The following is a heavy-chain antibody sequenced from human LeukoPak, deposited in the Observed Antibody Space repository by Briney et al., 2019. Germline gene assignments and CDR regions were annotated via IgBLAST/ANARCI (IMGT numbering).Heavy chain of an antibody. Sequence: TVSCKASGYTFTSYGISWVRQAPGQGLAWMGWISAYNGNTNYAQKLQGRVTMTTDTSPSTAYMELRSLRSDVTAVYCCAREDYGDSEFDYWGQGTVVTVSS. CDR2: ISAYNGNT. D-gene: IGHD4-17*01. CDR1: GYTFTSYG. CDR3: AREDYGDSEFDY. J-gene: IGHJ4*02. V-gene: IGHV1-18*01.